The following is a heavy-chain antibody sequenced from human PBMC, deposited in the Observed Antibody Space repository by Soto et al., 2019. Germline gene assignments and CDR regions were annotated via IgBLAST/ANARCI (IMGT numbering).Heavy chain of an antibody. CDR1: GYTFTSYG. D-gene: IGHD6-13*01. CDR2: ISAYNGNT. V-gene: IGHV1-18*01. Sequence: XSVKVSVKASGYTFTSYGISLVRQAPGQGLEWMGWISAYNGNTNYAQKLQGRVTMTTDTSTSTAYMELRSLRSDDTAVYYCARESSSSCHDYWGQGTLVTVSS. CDR3: ARESSSSCHDY. J-gene: IGHJ4*02.